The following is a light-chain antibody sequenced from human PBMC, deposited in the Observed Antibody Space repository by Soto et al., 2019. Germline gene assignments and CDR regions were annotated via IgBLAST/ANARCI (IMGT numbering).Light chain of an antibody. Sequence: QSALTQPPSASGSPGQSVTISCTGTRSDVGGYGYVSWYQQHPGKAPKLMIYEVTKRPSGVPDRFSGSKSGNTASLTVSGLQADDEADYFCSSYAGSNTFLVFGGGTKLTVL. J-gene: IGLJ2*01. CDR3: SSYAGSNTFLV. CDR1: RSDVGGYGY. CDR2: EVT. V-gene: IGLV2-8*01.